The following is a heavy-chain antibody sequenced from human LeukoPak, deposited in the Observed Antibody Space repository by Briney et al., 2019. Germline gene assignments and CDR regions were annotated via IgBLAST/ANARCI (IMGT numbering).Heavy chain of an antibody. CDR1: GVTISSYY. CDR3: ARAVRYYDSSGYSYYFDY. D-gene: IGHD3-22*01. J-gene: IGHJ4*02. CDR2: IYYSGST. V-gene: IGHV4-59*01. Sequence: SETLSLTCTASGVTISSYYRSWVRQPPGKGLEWIGYIYYSGSTYYNPSLKSRVTISVDKSKNQFSLKLSSVTAGDTAVYYCARAVRYYDSSGYSYYFDYWGQGTLVTVSS.